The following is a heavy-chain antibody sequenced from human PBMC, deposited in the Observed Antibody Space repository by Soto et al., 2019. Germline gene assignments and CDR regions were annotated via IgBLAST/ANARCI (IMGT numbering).Heavy chain of an antibody. CDR2: IDPGSGNT. CDR1: GYTLTNYA. CDR3: TRDLNGGNPFDY. V-gene: IGHV1-3*01. D-gene: IGHD2-8*01. J-gene: IGHJ4*02. Sequence: QVQLVQSGAEVKKPGASVRVSCKPSGYTLTNYAIHWVRQAAGQRLEWLGWIDPGSGNTRYSQKFQGRITISRDNSASTFYMDLSSLTYEDTAVYFCTRDLNGGNPFDYWGQGTLVTVSS.